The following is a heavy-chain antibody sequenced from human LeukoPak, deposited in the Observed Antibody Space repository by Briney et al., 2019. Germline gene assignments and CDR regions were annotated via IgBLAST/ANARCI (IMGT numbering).Heavy chain of an antibody. CDR1: GFTFSSYW. V-gene: IGHV3-7*01. CDR2: IKQDGSEK. D-gene: IGHD2-15*01. CDR3: ARVGYCSGGSCYSYYYYYMDV. J-gene: IGHJ6*03. Sequence: PGGSLRLSCAASGFTFSSYWVSWVRQAPGKGLEWVANIKQDGSEKYYVDSVKGRFTISRDNAKNSLYLQMNSLRAEDTAVYYCARVGYCSGGSCYSYYYYYMDVWGKGTTVTISS.